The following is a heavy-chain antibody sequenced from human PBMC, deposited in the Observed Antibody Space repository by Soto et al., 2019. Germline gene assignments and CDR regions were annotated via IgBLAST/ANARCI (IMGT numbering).Heavy chain of an antibody. V-gene: IGHV3-21*01. CDR2: ISTSGRYI. Sequence: GGSLRLSCAASGFTFSSYTMNWVRQAPGKGLEWVSSISTSGRYISYADSVKGRFTISRDNAKNSLDLQMNSLRAEDTAVYYCARSHGSSGNGAFDIWGQGTLVTVSS. CDR1: GFTFSSYT. D-gene: IGHD6-13*01. J-gene: IGHJ3*02. CDR3: ARSHGSSGNGAFDI.